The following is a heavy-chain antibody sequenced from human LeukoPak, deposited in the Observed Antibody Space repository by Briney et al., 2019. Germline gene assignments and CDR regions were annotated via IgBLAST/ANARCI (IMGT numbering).Heavy chain of an antibody. D-gene: IGHD6-6*01. V-gene: IGHV3-73*01. Sequence: GGSLRLSCAASGFTFGGSAIHWVRQASGRGLEWVGRIRSKADTAYAASVKGRFTISGDDSRNTAYLQMNSLQTEDTAVYYCARLRAARTESYFYYGMDVWGQGTTVTVSS. CDR3: ARLRAARTESYFYYGMDV. CDR2: IRSKADT. J-gene: IGHJ6*02. CDR1: GFTFGGSA.